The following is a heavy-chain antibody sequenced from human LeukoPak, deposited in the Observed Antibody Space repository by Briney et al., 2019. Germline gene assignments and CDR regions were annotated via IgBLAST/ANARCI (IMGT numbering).Heavy chain of an antibody. CDR2: IYYSGST. CDR1: GYSINRGYY. Sequence: SETLSLTCSVSGYSINRGYYWGWIRQPPGKGMEWIGSIYYSGSTYYNPSLKSRVTISVDTSKNQFSLKLSSVTAADTAVYYCARRGVRGVFDYWGQGTLVTVSS. V-gene: IGHV4-38-2*02. D-gene: IGHD3-10*01. J-gene: IGHJ4*02. CDR3: ARRGVRGVFDY.